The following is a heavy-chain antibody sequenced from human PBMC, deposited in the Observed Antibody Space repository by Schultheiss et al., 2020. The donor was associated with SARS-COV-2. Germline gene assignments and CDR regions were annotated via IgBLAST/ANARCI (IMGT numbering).Heavy chain of an antibody. CDR2: ISGSGGST. CDR1: GFIVSNNY. CDR3: ARGLGGYQLLYPGGWFDP. D-gene: IGHD2-2*02. Sequence: GGSLRLSCAASGFIVSNNYMSWVRQAPGKGLEWVSAISGSGGSTYYADSVKGRFTISRDNSKNTLYLQMNSLRAEDTAVYYCARGLGGYQLLYPGGWFDPWGQGTLVTVSS. V-gene: IGHV3-23*01. J-gene: IGHJ5*02.